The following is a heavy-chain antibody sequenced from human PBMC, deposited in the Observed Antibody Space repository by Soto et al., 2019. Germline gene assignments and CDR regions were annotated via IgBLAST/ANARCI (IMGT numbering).Heavy chain of an antibody. CDR1: GFTFSSYA. CDR3: AKGVDSAGGIVYYYYYIDV. D-gene: IGHD5-12*01. CDR2: ISGSGGST. Sequence: PGGSLRLSCAASGFTFSSYAMSWVRQAPGKGLEWVSAISGSGGSTYYADSVKGRFTISRDNSKNTLYLQMNSLRAEDTAVYYCAKGVDSAGGIVYYYYYIDVWGKGTTVTVSS. V-gene: IGHV3-23*01. J-gene: IGHJ6*03.